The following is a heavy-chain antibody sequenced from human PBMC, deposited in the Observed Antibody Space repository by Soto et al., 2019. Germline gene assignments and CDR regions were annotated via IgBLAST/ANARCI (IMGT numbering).Heavy chain of an antibody. CDR1: GGSFSGYY. Sequence: SETLSLTCAVYGGSFSGYYWSWIRQPPGKGLEWIGEINHSGSTNYNPSLKGRVTISVDTSKNQFSLKLSSVTAADTAVYYCAIVTVTTLYYFDYWGQGTLVTVSS. V-gene: IGHV4-34*01. CDR2: INHSGST. CDR3: AIVTVTTLYYFDY. D-gene: IGHD4-17*01. J-gene: IGHJ4*02.